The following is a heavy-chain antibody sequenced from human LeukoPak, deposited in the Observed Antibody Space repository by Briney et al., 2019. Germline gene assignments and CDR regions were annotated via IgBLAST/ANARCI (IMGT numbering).Heavy chain of an antibody. J-gene: IGHJ5*02. D-gene: IGHD2-15*01. CDR2: IDPSDSYT. CDR1: GYSFTSYW. Sequence: GESLKISCKGSGYSFTSYWISWVRQMPGKGLEWMGRIDPSDSYTNYSPSFQGHVTISADKSISTAYLQWSSLKASDTAIYYCARRVIAATNWFDPWGQGTLVTVSS. V-gene: IGHV5-10-1*01. CDR3: ARRVIAATNWFDP.